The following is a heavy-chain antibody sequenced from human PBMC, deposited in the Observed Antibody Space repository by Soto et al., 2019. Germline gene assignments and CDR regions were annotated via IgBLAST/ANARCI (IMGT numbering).Heavy chain of an antibody. D-gene: IGHD3-10*01. V-gene: IGHV1-69*13. CDR3: ARGSSPRSGSYYLPYNWFDP. Sequence: ASVKVSCKTSGYTFSGYYMHWVRQAPGQGLEYMGGIIPIFGTANYAQKFQGRVTITADESTSTAYMELSSLRSDDTAVYYCARGSSPRSGSYYLPYNWFDPWGQGTLVTVSS. J-gene: IGHJ5*02. CDR1: GYTFSGYY. CDR2: IIPIFGTA.